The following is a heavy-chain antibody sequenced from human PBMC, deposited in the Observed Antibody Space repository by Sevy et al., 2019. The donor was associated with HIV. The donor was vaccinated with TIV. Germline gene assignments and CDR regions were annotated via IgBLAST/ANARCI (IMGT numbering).Heavy chain of an antibody. CDR3: ARAIKRTYCSDRNCRHFDS. D-gene: IGHD2-15*01. CDR1: GYTFTDYY. J-gene: IGHJ4*02. CDR2: MNPSSGAT. V-gene: IGHV1-2*02. Sequence: ASVKVSCKASGYTFTDYYIHWVRQAPGQGLEWVGWMNPSSGATLYAQKFKARVTMTRDTSMTTAYMDLTNLESDDTAVYYCARAIKRTYCSDRNCRHFDSWGQGTLVTVSS.